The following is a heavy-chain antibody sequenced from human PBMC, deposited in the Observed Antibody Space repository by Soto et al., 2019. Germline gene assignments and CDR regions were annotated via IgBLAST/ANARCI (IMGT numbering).Heavy chain of an antibody. Sequence: SETLSLTCAVPGVSISSGNWWTWVRQTPQRGLEYIGEIFHDGTANYYPSFERRVAISVDTSKNPFSLKLSSVTPADPAIYFCARLVYDTRLNYMYFDFWGQGALVTVSS. J-gene: IGHJ4*02. CDR3: ARLVYDTRLNYMYFDF. CDR2: IFHDGTA. CDR1: GVSISSGNW. V-gene: IGHV4-4*02. D-gene: IGHD3-10*01.